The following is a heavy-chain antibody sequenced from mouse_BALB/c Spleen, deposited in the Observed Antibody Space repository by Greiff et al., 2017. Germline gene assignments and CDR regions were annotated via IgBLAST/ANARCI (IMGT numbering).Heavy chain of an antibody. J-gene: IGHJ4*01. D-gene: IGHD1-1*01. CDR1: GFSLTSYG. V-gene: IGHV2-5-1*01. CDR3: AKRRNYYGSSYGYYAMDY. CDR2: IWRGGST. Sequence: VKLMESGPSLVQPSQSLSITCTVSGFSLTSYGVHWVRQSPGKGLEWLGVIWRGGSTDYNAAFMSRLSITKDNSKSQVFFKMNSLQADDTAIYYCAKRRNYYGSSYGYYAMDYWGQGTSVTVSS.